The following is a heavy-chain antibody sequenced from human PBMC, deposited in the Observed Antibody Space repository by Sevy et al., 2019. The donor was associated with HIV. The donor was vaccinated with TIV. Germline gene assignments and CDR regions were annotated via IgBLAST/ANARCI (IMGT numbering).Heavy chain of an antibody. Sequence: GGSLRLSCAASGFTFSNAWMNWVRQAPGKGLEWVGQIKRKTDGGTTDYAAPVKGRFTISRDDSKTKLYLQMNSLKTEDTAVYYCTTVGPYSSVEGWGQGTLVTVSS. V-gene: IGHV3-15*01. CDR1: GFTFSNAW. CDR2: IKRKTDGGTT. D-gene: IGHD6-19*01. CDR3: TTVGPYSSVEG. J-gene: IGHJ4*02.